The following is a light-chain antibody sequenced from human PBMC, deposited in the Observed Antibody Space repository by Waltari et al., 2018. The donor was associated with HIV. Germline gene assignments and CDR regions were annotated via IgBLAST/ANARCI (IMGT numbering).Light chain of an antibody. CDR2: VGS. CDR3: SSYTSFSTVL. Sequence: QSALTQPASVSGSPGQSITISCTGTSSDVGTYSLVSWYQHHPGKAPKLIIYVGSKRLSGVSNRFTSPKSGNTAALTISGLQAEDEADYYCSSYTSFSTVLFGGGTKLTV. J-gene: IGLJ2*01. V-gene: IGLV2-23*01. CDR1: SSDVGTYSL.